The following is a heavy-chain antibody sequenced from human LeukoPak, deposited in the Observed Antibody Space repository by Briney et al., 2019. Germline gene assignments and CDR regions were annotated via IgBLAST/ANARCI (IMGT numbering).Heavy chain of an antibody. Sequence: GGSLRLSCAASGFTFSSYAMSWVRQAPGKGLEWVSAISGSGGSTYYADSVKGRFTISRDNSKNTLYLQMNSLRAEDTAVYYCARAANTRYSGSYWRIDYWGQGTLVTVSS. CDR3: ARAANTRYSGSYWRIDY. CDR2: ISGSGGST. J-gene: IGHJ4*02. V-gene: IGHV3-23*01. D-gene: IGHD1-26*01. CDR1: GFTFSSYA.